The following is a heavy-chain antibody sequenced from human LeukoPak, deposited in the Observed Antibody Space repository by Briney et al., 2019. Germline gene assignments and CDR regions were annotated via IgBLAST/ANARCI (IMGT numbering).Heavy chain of an antibody. CDR2: INPNSGGT. CDR1: GYTFTGYY. J-gene: IGHJ5*02. Sequence: ASVKVSCKASGYTFTGYYMHWVRQAPGQGHEWMGRINPNSGGTNYAQKFQGRVTMTRDTSISTAYMELSRLRSDDTAVYYCARGKGYCSSTSCSLRWFDPWGQGTLVTVSS. V-gene: IGHV1-2*06. D-gene: IGHD2-2*01. CDR3: ARGKGYCSSTSCSLRWFDP.